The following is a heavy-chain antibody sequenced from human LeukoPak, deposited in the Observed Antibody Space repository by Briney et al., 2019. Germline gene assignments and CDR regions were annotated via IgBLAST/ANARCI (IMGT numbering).Heavy chain of an antibody. J-gene: IGHJ4*02. D-gene: IGHD3-3*01. CDR1: GFSFINTW. Sequence: GGSLRLPCTASGFSFINTWMSWVGQAPGRGLEGGANIKKDETEIYYADSVKGRFTISRDNAKRSLYLQMNVLRAADTAVYYCAPGRFLEWLSPPADYWGQGTLVTVSS. CDR2: IKKDETEI. V-gene: IGHV3-7*01. CDR3: APGRFLEWLSPPADY.